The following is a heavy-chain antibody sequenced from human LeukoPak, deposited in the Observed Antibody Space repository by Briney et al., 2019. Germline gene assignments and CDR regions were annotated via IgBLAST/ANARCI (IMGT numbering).Heavy chain of an antibody. V-gene: IGHV1-2*06. J-gene: IGHJ5*02. Sequence: ASVKVSCKASGYTFTGYYMHWVRQAPGQGLEWMGRINPNSGGTNYAQKFQGRVTMTRDTSISTAYMELSRLRSDDTAVYYCASECSSTSCYKGFDPWGQGTLVTVSS. CDR3: ASECSSTSCYKGFDP. D-gene: IGHD2-2*02. CDR2: INPNSGGT. CDR1: GYTFTGYY.